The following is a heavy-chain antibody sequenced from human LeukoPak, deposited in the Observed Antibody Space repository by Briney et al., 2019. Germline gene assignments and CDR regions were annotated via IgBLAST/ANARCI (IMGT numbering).Heavy chain of an antibody. V-gene: IGHV4-59*01. CDR1: GDSLNTFY. D-gene: IGHD6-13*01. Sequence: PSETLSLTCSVSGDSLNTFYWSWIRQPPGKGLEWIGYIHYTGSTSYNPPLKSRVTISVDTSKNQLSLNLNSVTAADTAVYYCAKGFGIAWYVFLFDYWGQGSLVTVSS. J-gene: IGHJ4*02. CDR2: IHYTGST. CDR3: AKGFGIAWYVFLFDY.